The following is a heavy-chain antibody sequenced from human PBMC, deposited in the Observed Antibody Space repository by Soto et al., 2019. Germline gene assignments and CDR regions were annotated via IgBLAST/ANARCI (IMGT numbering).Heavy chain of an antibody. CDR2: ISGSGGST. CDR3: AKGGFLYYDILTGYYPGYFDY. J-gene: IGHJ4*02. D-gene: IGHD3-9*01. Sequence: GGSLRLSCAASGFTFSSYAMSWVRQAPGKGLEWVSAISGSGGSTYYADSVKGRFTISRDNSKNTLYLQMNSLRAEDTAVYYCAKGGFLYYDILTGYYPGYFDYWGKGTLVTVPS. V-gene: IGHV3-23*01. CDR1: GFTFSSYA.